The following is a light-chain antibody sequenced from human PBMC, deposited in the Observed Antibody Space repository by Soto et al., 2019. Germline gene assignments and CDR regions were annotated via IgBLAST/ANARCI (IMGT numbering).Light chain of an antibody. CDR1: SSDVGYNY. CDR2: DVN. CDR3: SSYTSTSTLVL. V-gene: IGLV2-14*03. J-gene: IGLJ2*01. Sequence: QSALTQPASVSESPGQSITISCSGTSSDVGYNYVSWYQQHPGKAPKLIIYDVNNRPSGVSNRFSGSTSGNTASLTISGLQAEDEADYYCSSYTSTSTLVLFGGGTKVTVL.